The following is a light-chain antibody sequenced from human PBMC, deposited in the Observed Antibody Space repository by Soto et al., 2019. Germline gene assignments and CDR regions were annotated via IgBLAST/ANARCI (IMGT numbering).Light chain of an antibody. CDR3: SSYTSSSTYV. CDR1: SSDVGDYNY. J-gene: IGLJ1*01. Sequence: QSALTQPASVSGSPGQSITISCTGASSDVGDYNYVSWYQHHPGKAPKLLIYEVNNRPSGVSDRFSGSKSGNVASLTISWLQAEDEADYYCSSYTSSSTYVFGTGTKPPS. V-gene: IGLV2-14*01. CDR2: EVN.